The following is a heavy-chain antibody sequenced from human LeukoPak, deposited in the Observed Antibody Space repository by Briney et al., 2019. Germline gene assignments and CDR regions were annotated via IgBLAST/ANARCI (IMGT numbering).Heavy chain of an antibody. J-gene: IGHJ4*02. CDR2: IYYSGST. V-gene: IGHV4-31*03. Sequence: SETLSLTCTVSGGPISSGGYYWSWIRQHPGKGLEWIGYIYYSGSTYYNPSLKSRVTISVDTSKNQFSLKLSSVTAADTAVYYCARDTLQADYFDYWGQGTLVTVSS. CDR3: ARDTLQADYFDY. CDR1: GGPISSGGYY. D-gene: IGHD4-11*01.